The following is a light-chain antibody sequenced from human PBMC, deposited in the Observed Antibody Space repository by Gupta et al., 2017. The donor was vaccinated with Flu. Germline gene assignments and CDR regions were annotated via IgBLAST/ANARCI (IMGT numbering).Light chain of an antibody. V-gene: IGKV1-5*03. J-gene: IGKJ2*01. CDR3: LQYSSYPHT. CDR1: QSISTS. Sequence: PSTLSASVGDRVTITCRASQSISTSLAWYQQKPERAPDFLIYKASDLESGVPSRFSGSGSGTEFTLTISSLQPDDFATYYCLQYSSYPHTFGQGTKLEIK. CDR2: KAS.